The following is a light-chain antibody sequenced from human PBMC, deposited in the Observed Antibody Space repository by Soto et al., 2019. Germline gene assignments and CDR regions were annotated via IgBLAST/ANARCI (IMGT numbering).Light chain of an antibody. Sequence: DIQMTQSPSSLSASVGDRVTITCRASQSIKIYLSWYLQKPGKAPELLITATSSRRSGVPSRFSGSGSGTDFTLTISSLQPEDFATYYCQQSYSTPFTFGPGTKVDIK. CDR3: QQSYSTPFT. CDR2: ATS. V-gene: IGKV1-39*01. CDR1: QSIKIY. J-gene: IGKJ3*01.